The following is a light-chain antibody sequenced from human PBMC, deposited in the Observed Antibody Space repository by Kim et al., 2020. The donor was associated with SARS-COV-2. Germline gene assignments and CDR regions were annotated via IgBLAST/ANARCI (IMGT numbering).Light chain of an antibody. CDR2: GGS. CDR3: CSYAGSSTLV. CDR1: SSDVRGYKL. V-gene: IGLV2-23*01. Sequence: GQSISNSCTVTSSDVRGYKLVAWYQQHAGNALKLMIYGGSKRPSGVSNRFSGSESGNTASLTISRLQAEDEADYYCCSYAGSSTLVFGGGTQLTVL. J-gene: IGLJ3*02.